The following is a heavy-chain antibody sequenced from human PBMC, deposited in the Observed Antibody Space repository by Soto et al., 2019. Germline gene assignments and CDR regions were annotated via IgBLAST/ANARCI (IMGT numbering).Heavy chain of an antibody. V-gene: IGHV3-7*01. CDR1: GFTFSSYW. CDR2: IKEDGSDM. CDR3: ATEVWVYYDFWSGYSDY. J-gene: IGHJ4*02. Sequence: EVQLVESWGGLVQPGGSLRLSCAASGFTFSSYWMSWVRQAPGKGLEWVANIKEDGSDMYYVDSVKGRFTISRDNAKNSLYLQMNSLRAEDTAVYYCATEVWVYYDFWSGYSDYWGQGTLVTVSS. D-gene: IGHD3-3*01.